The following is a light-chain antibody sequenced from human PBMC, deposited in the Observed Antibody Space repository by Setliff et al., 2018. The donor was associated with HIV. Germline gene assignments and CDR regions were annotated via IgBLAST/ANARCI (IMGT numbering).Light chain of an antibody. CDR1: SSDVGGYNF. V-gene: IGLV2-11*01. CDR2: DVT. Sequence: QSALTQPRSVSGSPGQPVTISCTGTSSDVGGYNFVSWYQQHPGKAPKLLIYDVTKRPSGVPDRFSGSKSGNTASLTISGLQPEDEADYFCYSYVGGGSIRYVFGTGTKVTVL. J-gene: IGLJ1*01. CDR3: YSYVGGGSIRYV.